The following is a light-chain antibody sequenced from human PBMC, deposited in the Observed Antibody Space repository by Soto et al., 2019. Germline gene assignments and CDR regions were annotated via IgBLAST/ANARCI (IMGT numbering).Light chain of an antibody. CDR3: QHYNTWRWT. CDR2: GAS. V-gene: IGKV3-15*01. J-gene: IGKJ1*01. Sequence: ETVSTQCPATLSLPPGEEATLSCRASQSISNNFAWFQQKPGQVPRLLIYGASNRATGVSARFSGSGSGTEFTLTISSLQSEDFAVYYCQHYNTWRWTFGQGSKVDI. CDR1: QSISNN.